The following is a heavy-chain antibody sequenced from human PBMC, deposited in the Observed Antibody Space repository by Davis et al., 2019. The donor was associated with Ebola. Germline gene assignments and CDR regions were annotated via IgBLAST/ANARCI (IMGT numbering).Heavy chain of an antibody. CDR2: IYPDDSET. V-gene: IGHV5-51*01. J-gene: IGHJ4*02. CDR1: GYNFNNYW. D-gene: IGHD6-6*01. Sequence: GESLKISCKGSGYNFNNYWIAWVRQMPGKGLEWMGIIYPDDSETRYSPSFQGQVTISADKSISTAYLQWSSLKASDTAMYYCARLLAARPDWGQGTLVTVSS. CDR3: ARLLAARPD.